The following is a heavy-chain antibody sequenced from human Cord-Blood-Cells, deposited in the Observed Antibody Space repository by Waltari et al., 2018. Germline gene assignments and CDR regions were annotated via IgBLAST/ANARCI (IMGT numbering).Heavy chain of an antibody. CDR2: SYYSGRT. D-gene: IGHD3-16*01. Sequence: QLQLQESGPGLVKPSEPLSLTCTLSGGYISCSSYYWGWIRPPPGKGLEWIGSSYYSGRTYYHPSLKSRVTISVDTSKNQFSLKLSSVAAADTAVYYCARRFDGMGWFDPWGQGTLVTVSS. J-gene: IGHJ5*02. CDR3: ARRFDGMGWFDP. CDR1: GGYISCSSYY. V-gene: IGHV4-39*01.